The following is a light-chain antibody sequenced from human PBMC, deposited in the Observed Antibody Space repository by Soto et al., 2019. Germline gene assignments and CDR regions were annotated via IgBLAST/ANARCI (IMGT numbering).Light chain of an antibody. J-gene: IGLJ1*01. CDR3: AAWDDILIYV. CDR1: SSNIGSNT. Sequence: QSVLTQPPSASGTPGQRVTISCSGSSSNIGSNTVNWYQQLPGTAPQLLIYSNNQRPSGVPDRFSGSKSGTSASLAISGLQADDEADYYCAAWDDILIYVFGTGTKLTVL. CDR2: SNN. V-gene: IGLV1-44*01.